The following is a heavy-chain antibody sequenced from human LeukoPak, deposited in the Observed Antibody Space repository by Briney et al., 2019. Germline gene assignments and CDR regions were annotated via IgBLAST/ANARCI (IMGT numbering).Heavy chain of an antibody. CDR1: GYTFTTYG. CDR3: ARKACYADCYNLDY. D-gene: IGHD2-21*02. J-gene: IGHJ4*02. Sequence: GASVKVSCKASGYTFTTYGISWVRQAPGQGLEWMGWISTYNGNTNYAQKFQGRVTMTTDTSTSTAHLELRSLRSDDTAVYYCARKACYADCYNLDYWGQGSLVTVSS. CDR2: ISTYNGNT. V-gene: IGHV1-18*01.